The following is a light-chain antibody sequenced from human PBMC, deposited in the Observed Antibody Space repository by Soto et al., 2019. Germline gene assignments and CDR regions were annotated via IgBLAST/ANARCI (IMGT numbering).Light chain of an antibody. CDR2: DVS. V-gene: IGLV2-14*01. J-gene: IGLJ3*02. Sequence: QSVLTQSASVSGSPGQSITISCTGTSSDVGCYNYVSWYQQHPGKAPKLIIYDVSNRPSGVSTRFSGSKSGNTASLTISGLQAEDEADYSCSSYTSTNSWVFGGGTKVTVL. CDR1: SSDVGCYNY. CDR3: SSYTSTNSWV.